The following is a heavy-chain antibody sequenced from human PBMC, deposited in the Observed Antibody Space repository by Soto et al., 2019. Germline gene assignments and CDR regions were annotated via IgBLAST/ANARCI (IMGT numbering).Heavy chain of an antibody. CDR2: IYYSGST. CDR1: GGSISSGDYY. J-gene: IGHJ5*02. Sequence: QVQLQQWGAGLLKPSETLSLTCAVYGGSISSGDYYWSWIRQPPGKGLEWIGYIYYSGSTYYNPSLKSRVTISVDTSKNQFSLKLSSVTAADTAVYYCARVWVAAGWFDPWGQGTLVTVSS. CDR3: ARVWVAAGWFDP. D-gene: IGHD6-13*01. V-gene: IGHV4-30-4*01.